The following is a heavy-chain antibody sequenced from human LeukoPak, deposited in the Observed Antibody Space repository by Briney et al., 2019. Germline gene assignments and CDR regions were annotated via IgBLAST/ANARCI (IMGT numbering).Heavy chain of an antibody. CDR1: GGTFSSYA. D-gene: IGHD2-15*01. Sequence: SVKVSCKASGGTFSSYAMSWVRQAPGQGLEWMGRIIPILGIANYAQKFQGRVTITADKSTSTAYMELSSLRSEDTAVYYCARGTGSEAFDIWGPGTMVTVSS. V-gene: IGHV1-69*04. CDR2: IIPILGIA. J-gene: IGHJ3*02. CDR3: ARGTGSEAFDI.